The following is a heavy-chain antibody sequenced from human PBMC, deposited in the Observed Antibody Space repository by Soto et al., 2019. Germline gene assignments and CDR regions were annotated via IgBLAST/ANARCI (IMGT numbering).Heavy chain of an antibody. V-gene: IGHV1-24*01. CDR1: GYTLTDLS. Sequence: GASLKVSCKVSGYTLTDLSMHWVRQAPGKGLEWMGGFDPEDGETIYAQKFQGRVTITRDTSASTAYMELSSLRSEDTAVYSCARGGEFRSFDWPQYDYWGQGTLVTVSS. CDR2: FDPEDGET. J-gene: IGHJ4*02. D-gene: IGHD3-9*01. CDR3: ARGGEFRSFDWPQYDY.